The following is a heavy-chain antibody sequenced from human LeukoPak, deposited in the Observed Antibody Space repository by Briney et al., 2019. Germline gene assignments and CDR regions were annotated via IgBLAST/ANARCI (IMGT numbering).Heavy chain of an antibody. J-gene: IGHJ4*02. V-gene: IGHV1-69*13. D-gene: IGHD3-9*01. Sequence: SVTVSCKASGGTFSSYAISWVRQAPGQGLEWMGGIVPIFGTANYAQKFQGRVTITADESTSTAYMELSSLRSKDTAVCYCARSKALRLDDIYYWGQGTLVTVSS. CDR3: ARSKALRLDDIYY. CDR2: IVPIFGTA. CDR1: GGTFSSYA.